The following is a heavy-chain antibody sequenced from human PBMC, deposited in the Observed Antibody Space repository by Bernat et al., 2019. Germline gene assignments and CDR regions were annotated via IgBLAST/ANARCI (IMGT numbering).Heavy chain of an antibody. D-gene: IGHD2-2*01. Sequence: QLQLQESGPGLVKPSETLSLTCTVSGGSISSSSYYCGWIRQPPGKGLEWIGSIYYSGSTYYNPSLKSRVTISVDTSKNQFSLKLSSVTAADTAVYYCARQHCSSTSCYVGAYYYGMDVWGQGTTVTVSS. CDR3: ARQHCSSTSCYVGAYYYGMDV. J-gene: IGHJ6*02. V-gene: IGHV4-39*01. CDR2: IYYSGST. CDR1: GGSISSSSYY.